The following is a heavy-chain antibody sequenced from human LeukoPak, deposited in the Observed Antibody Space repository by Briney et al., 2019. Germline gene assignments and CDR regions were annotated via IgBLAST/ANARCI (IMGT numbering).Heavy chain of an antibody. CDR1: GGSISSYY. CDR2: IYYSGST. Sequence: SETLSLTCTVSGGSISSYYWSWIRQPPGTGLEWIGYIYYSGSTNYNPSLKSRVTISVDTSKNQFSLKLSSVTAADTAVYYCARDGANYYMDVWGKGTTVTVSS. CDR3: ARDGANYYMDV. V-gene: IGHV4-59*01. J-gene: IGHJ6*03. D-gene: IGHD3-16*01.